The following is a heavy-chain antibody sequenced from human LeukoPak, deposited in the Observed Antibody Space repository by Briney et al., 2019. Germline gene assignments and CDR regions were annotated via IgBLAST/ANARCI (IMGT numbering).Heavy chain of an antibody. D-gene: IGHD3-9*01. CDR1: GFTVSSNH. J-gene: IGHJ4*02. V-gene: IGHV3-21*01. Sequence: GGSLRLSCAASGFTVSSNHMNWVRQAPGKGLEWVSSINQISSHIYYAESVRGRFSISRDNAKNSVYLQMNSLRAEDTAIYYCARDATQYLRYGYFDYWGPGILVTVSS. CDR2: INQISSHI. CDR3: ARDATQYLRYGYFDY.